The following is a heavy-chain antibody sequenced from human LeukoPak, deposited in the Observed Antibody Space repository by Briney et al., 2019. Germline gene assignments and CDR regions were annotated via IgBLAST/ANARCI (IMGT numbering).Heavy chain of an antibody. CDR2: ITDSDGRT. V-gene: IGHV3-23*01. CDR1: GFTFSSYG. Sequence: GGSLRLSCAASGFTFSSYGMSWVRQAPGKGLEWVSGITDSDGRTFYGDSVEGRFTIYRDNSKNTLSLQMNSLRADDTAVYYCATALGDSDYWGQGTLVTVSS. J-gene: IGHJ4*02. CDR3: ATALGDSDY. D-gene: IGHD4-17*01.